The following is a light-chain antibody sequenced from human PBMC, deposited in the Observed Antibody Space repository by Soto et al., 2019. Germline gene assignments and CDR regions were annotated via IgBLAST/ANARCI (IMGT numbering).Light chain of an antibody. CDR2: DAS. CDR3: QQRSNWPPIT. V-gene: IGKV3-11*01. Sequence: DIVLTQSPATLSLSPWEIATLSCRASQSVSSYLAWYQQKPGQAPRLLIYDASNRATGIPARFSGSGSGTDFTLTISSLEPEDFAVYYCQQRSNWPPITFGQGTRLEIK. CDR1: QSVSSY. J-gene: IGKJ5*01.